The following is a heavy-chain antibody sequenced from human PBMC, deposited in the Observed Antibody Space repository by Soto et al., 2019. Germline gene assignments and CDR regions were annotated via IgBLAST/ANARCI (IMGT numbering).Heavy chain of an antibody. Sequence: TSETLSLTCTVSGGSISSGGYYWSWIRQHPGKGLEWIGYIYYSGSTYYNPSLKSRVTISVDTSKNQFSLKLSSVTAADTAVYYCARGSTVISDYWGQGTLVTSPQ. CDR3: ARGSTVISDY. CDR2: IYYSGST. J-gene: IGHJ4*02. V-gene: IGHV4-31*03. D-gene: IGHD4-17*01. CDR1: GGSISSGGYY.